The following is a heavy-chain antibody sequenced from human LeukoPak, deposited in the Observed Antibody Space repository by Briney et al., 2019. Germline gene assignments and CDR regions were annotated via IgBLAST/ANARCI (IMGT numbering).Heavy chain of an antibody. Sequence: GGSLRLSCAASGFTFSSYAMSWVRQAPGKGLEWVSAISGSGGSTYYADSVKGRFTISRDNSKNTLYLQMNSLRAEDTAVYYCAKKEESLLPNYYCYYYYMDVWGKGTTVTVSS. V-gene: IGHV3-23*01. J-gene: IGHJ6*03. CDR1: GFTFSSYA. CDR2: ISGSGGST. D-gene: IGHD2-15*01. CDR3: AKKEESLLPNYYCYYYYMDV.